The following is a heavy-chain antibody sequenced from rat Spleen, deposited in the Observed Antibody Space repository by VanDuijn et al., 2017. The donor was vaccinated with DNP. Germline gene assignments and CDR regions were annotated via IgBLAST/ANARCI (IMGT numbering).Heavy chain of an antibody. D-gene: IGHD1-4*01. Sequence: EVKLVESGGGLVQPGRSLKLSCAASGFTFRDHNMAWVRQAPKKGLEWVATISYDGSSTYYRDSVKGRFIISRDNAKSTLYLQMDSLRSEDTATYYCAKTDRAFAYWGQGTLVTVSS. CDR3: AKTDRAFAY. V-gene: IGHV5-7*01. J-gene: IGHJ3*01. CDR1: GFTFRDHN. CDR2: ISYDGSST.